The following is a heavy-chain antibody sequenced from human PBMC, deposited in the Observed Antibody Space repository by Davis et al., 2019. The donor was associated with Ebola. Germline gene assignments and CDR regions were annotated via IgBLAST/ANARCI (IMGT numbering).Heavy chain of an antibody. Sequence: GGSLTLSCAASGFTFSTCAMSWVRQAPGKGLEWVSAISGSGGSTFYADSVKGRFTISRDNSRNTLYLQMNSLRAEDTAVYYCANWVLVGPTTWGQGTLVTVSS. D-gene: IGHD1-26*01. CDR3: ANWVLVGPTT. J-gene: IGHJ5*02. CDR1: GFTFSTCA. CDR2: ISGSGGST. V-gene: IGHV3-23*01.